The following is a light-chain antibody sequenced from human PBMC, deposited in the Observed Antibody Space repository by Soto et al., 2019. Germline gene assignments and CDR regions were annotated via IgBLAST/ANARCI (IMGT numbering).Light chain of an antibody. CDR1: TSDVGGYNL. V-gene: IGLV2-23*01. CDR2: EGT. J-gene: IGLJ1*01. Sequence: QSVLTQPASVSGSPGQSITISCSGTTSDVGGYNLVSWYQQHTAKAPKLLIYEGTQRPSGVSSRFSGSKSGNTASLTISGLQADDEADYYSCSYASSSSYVFGTGTKV. CDR3: CSYASSSSYV.